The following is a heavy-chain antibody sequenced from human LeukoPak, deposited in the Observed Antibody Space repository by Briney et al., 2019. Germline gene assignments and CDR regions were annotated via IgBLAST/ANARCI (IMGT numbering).Heavy chain of an antibody. J-gene: IGHJ5*02. D-gene: IGHD3-16*01. V-gene: IGHV4-59*08. CDR1: GGSISSYY. CDR3: ARHHDLGGIGP. CDR2: IYYSGST. Sequence: SETLSLTCTVSGGSISSYYWSWIRQPPGKGLEWIGYIYYSGSTNYNPSLKSRVTISVDTSKNQFSLKLSSVTAADTAVYYCARHHDLGGIGPWGQGTLVTVSS.